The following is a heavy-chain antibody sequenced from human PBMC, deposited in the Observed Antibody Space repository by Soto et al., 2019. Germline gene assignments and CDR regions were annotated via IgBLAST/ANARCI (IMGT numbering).Heavy chain of an antibody. V-gene: IGHV3-23*01. Sequence: EVQLLESGGGSVQPGGSLRVSCAASGFTFSSYAVGWVRQAPGKGLEWVSVISGSGGGTYYADYVKGRLTISRDNSKNMLFLQMHRLRVEDTAIYYCVKDSRVWAPFSNFPHWGQGTLVTVSS. CDR1: GFTFSSYA. J-gene: IGHJ1*01. CDR3: VKDSRVWAPFSNFPH. CDR2: ISGSGGGT. D-gene: IGHD7-27*01.